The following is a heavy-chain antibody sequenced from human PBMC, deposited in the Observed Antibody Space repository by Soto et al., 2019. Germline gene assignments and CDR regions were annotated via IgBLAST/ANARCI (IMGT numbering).Heavy chain of an antibody. D-gene: IGHD4-17*01. CDR2: IYSGGST. CDR1: GFTVSSNY. Sequence: EVQLVESGGGLVQPGGSLRLSCAASGFTVSSNYMSWVRQAPGKGLEWVSVIYSGGSTYYADSVKGRFTISRDNSKNGLYLQVNSLSAEDTAVYYCARDLGDYYYYYGMDVWGQGATVTVFS. J-gene: IGHJ6*02. CDR3: ARDLGDYYYYYGMDV. V-gene: IGHV3-66*01.